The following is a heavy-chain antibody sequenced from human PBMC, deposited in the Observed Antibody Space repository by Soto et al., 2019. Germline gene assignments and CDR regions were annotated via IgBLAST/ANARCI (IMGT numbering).Heavy chain of an antibody. V-gene: IGHV5-51*01. CDR2: IYPGDSDT. D-gene: IGHD5-18*01. Sequence: PGEPLKISCKGSGYSFTSYWIVLVRQMPGKGLEWMGIIYPGDSDTRYSPSFQGQVTISADKSISTAYLQWSSLKASDTAMYYCARPKFGYSYGFDYWGQGTLVTVSS. CDR3: ARPKFGYSYGFDY. J-gene: IGHJ4*02. CDR1: GYSFTSYW.